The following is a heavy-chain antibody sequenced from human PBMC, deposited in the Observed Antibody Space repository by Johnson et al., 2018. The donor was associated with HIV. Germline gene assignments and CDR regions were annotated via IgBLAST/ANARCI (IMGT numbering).Heavy chain of an antibody. CDR1: RFTFSSYG. Sequence: VQLVESGGGVVQPGGSLRLSCAASRFTFSSYGMHWFRQAPGKGLEWVAVISYDGSNKYYADSVKGRFTISRDNSKNTLYLQMHSLRSGDTAVYYCARDRAILAARPAGAFDVWGPGTMVTVSS. CDR3: ARDRAILAARPAGAFDV. D-gene: IGHD6-6*01. V-gene: IGHV3-30*03. J-gene: IGHJ3*01. CDR2: ISYDGSNK.